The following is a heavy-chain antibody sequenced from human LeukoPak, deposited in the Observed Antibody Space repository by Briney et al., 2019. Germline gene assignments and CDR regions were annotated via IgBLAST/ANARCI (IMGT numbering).Heavy chain of an antibody. D-gene: IGHD6-13*01. J-gene: IGHJ6*04. Sequence: GALRLSSAASGFTFSDYYMSWIRHAPGKGREWVSYISSSSSYTNYADSVKGRFTISRDNAKNSLYLQMNSLRAEDTAVYYCARQNSSSWYHYYYYYYGMDVWGKGTTVTVSS. CDR2: ISSSSSYT. CDR3: ARQNSSSWYHYYYYYYGMDV. CDR1: GFTFSDYY. V-gene: IGHV3-11*06.